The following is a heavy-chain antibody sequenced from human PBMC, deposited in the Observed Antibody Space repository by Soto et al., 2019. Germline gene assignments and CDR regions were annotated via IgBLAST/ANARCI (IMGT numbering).Heavy chain of an antibody. D-gene: IGHD1-26*01. Sequence: LCGGSISSGGYYWSWIRQHPGKGLEWIGYIYYSGSTYYNPSLKSRVTISVDTSKNQFSLKLSSVTAADTAVYYCARAGQARIGATAWFDPWGQGTLVTVSS. CDR1: GGSISSGGYY. CDR2: IYYSGST. CDR3: ARAGQARIGATAWFDP. V-gene: IGHV4-31*02. J-gene: IGHJ5*02.